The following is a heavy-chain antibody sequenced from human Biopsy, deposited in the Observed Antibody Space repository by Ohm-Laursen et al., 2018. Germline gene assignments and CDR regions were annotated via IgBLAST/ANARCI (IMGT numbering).Heavy chain of an antibody. J-gene: IGHJ4*02. CDR3: VRGRAY. CDR1: GFTFSGHA. V-gene: IGHV3-53*01. CDR2: IYLDGNT. Sequence: SLRLSCTASGFTFSGHAMSWVRQAPGKGLEWVSIIYLDGNTYYTDSVKGRFTISRDNSKNALYLQMNSLRPADTAKYYCVRGRAYWGQGTLVTVSS.